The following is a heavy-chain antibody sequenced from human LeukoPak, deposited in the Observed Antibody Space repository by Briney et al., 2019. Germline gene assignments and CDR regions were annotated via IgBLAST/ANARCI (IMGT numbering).Heavy chain of an antibody. CDR2: IYYSGNT. CDR1: GGSISSYY. V-gene: IGHV4-59*08. J-gene: IGHJ6*02. Sequence: PSETLSLTCTVSGGSISSYYWSWIRQPPGKGLEWIGYIYYSGNTNYNPSLKSRVTISVVTSKNQFSLKLSSVTAADTAVYYCARHSYGDYAGNYVMDVWGQGTTVTVSS. D-gene: IGHD4-17*01. CDR3: ARHSYGDYAGNYVMDV.